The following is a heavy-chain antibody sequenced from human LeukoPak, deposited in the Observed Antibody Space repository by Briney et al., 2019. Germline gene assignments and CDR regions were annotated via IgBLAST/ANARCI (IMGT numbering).Heavy chain of an antibody. J-gene: IGHJ6*02. CDR3: ARVVRGVIPSYYYYYGMDV. V-gene: IGHV4-31*03. D-gene: IGHD3-10*01. CDR1: GGSISSGGYY. Sequence: PSQTLSLTCTVSGGSISSGGYYWSWIRQHPGKGLEWIGYIYYSGSTYYNPSLKSRVTISVDTSKNQFSLKLSSVTAADTAVHYCARVVRGVIPSYYYYYGMDVWGQGTTVTVSS. CDR2: IYYSGST.